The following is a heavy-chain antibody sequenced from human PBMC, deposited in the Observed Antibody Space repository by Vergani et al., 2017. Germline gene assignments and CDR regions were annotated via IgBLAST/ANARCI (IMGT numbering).Heavy chain of an antibody. J-gene: IGHJ4*02. V-gene: IGHV4-38-2*02. D-gene: IGHD5-18*01. CDR1: GYSISSGYY. CDR3: ARVGIQLWLNDY. Sequence: QVQLQESGPGLVKPSETLSLTCTVSGYSISSGYYWGWIRQPPGKGLEWIGSIYHSGSTYYNPSLKSRVTISVDKSKNQFSLKLSSVTAADTAVYYCARVGIQLWLNDYWGQGTLVTVSS. CDR2: IYHSGST.